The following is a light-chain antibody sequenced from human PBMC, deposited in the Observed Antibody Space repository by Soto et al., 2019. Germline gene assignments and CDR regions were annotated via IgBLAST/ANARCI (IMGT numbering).Light chain of an antibody. V-gene: IGKV1-5*03. J-gene: IGKJ1*01. CDR1: QSLSGW. Sequence: DIQMSQSPSTLSASVRDRVSITCRASQSLSGWLAWYQQKPGKAPKLLIYKTSTLESGVPSRFRGSGSGTEFTLTISSLQPDDFATYYCQQYNIYWTFGQGTKVEIK. CDR3: QQYNIYWT. CDR2: KTS.